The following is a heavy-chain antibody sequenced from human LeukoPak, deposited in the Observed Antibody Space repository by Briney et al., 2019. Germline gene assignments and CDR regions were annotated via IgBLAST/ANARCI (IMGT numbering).Heavy chain of an antibody. CDR2: IDYSGST. J-gene: IGHJ5*02. D-gene: IGHD6-13*01. CDR3: ARAHSSSWYFAYNWFDP. CDR1: GGSIGSHY. Sequence: SETLSLTCTVSGGSIGSHYWSWIRQPPGKGLEWIGYIDYSGSTNYNPSLKSRVTISVDTSKNQFSLKLSSVTAADTAVYYCARAHSSSWYFAYNWFDPWGQGTLVTVSS. V-gene: IGHV4-59*11.